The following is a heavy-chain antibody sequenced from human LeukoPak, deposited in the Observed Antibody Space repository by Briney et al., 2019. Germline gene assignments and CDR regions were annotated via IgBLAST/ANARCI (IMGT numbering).Heavy chain of an antibody. CDR2: MYTAGGASGST. V-gene: IGHV4-61*02. CDR3: ARGSRPGYCSSTSCRKNWFDP. J-gene: IGHJ5*02. Sequence: PSQTLSLTCTVSGVSISTGNYYWSWFRQPAGKGLEYIVRMYTAGGASGSTYYNPSLKSRVTISVDTSKNQFSLKLSSVTAADTAVYYCARGSRPGYCSSTSCRKNWFDPWGQGTLVTVSS. CDR1: GVSISTGNYY. D-gene: IGHD2-2*03.